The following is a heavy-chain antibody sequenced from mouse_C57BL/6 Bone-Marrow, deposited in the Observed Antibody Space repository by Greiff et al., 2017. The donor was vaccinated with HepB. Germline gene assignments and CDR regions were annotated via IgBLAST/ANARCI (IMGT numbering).Heavy chain of an antibody. Sequence: EVQLQESGGGLVKPGGSLKLSCAASGFTFSSYAMSWVRQTPEKRLEWVATISDGGSYTYYPDNVKGRFTISRDNAKNNLYLQMSHLKSEDTAMYYCARDHYGSSSYWYFDVWGTGTTVTVSS. CDR2: ISDGGSYT. CDR3: ARDHYGSSSYWYFDV. CDR1: GFTFSSYA. D-gene: IGHD1-1*01. J-gene: IGHJ1*03. V-gene: IGHV5-4*01.